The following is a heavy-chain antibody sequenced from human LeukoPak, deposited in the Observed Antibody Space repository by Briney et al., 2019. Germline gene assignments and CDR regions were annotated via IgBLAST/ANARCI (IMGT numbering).Heavy chain of an antibody. CDR2: INHSGST. D-gene: IGHD3-10*01. J-gene: IGHJ5*02. CDR1: GGSFSGYY. Sequence: PSETLSLTCAVYGGSFSGYYWSWIRQPPGKGLEWIGEINHSGSTNYNPSLKSRVTISVDTSKNQFYLKLSSVTAADTAVYYCARITMVRGVITKRKNWFDPWGQGTLVTVSS. CDR3: ARITMVRGVITKRKNWFDP. V-gene: IGHV4-34*01.